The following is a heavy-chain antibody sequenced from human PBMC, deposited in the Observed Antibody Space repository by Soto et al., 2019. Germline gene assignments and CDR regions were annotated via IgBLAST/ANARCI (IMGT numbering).Heavy chain of an antibody. CDR1: GFTFTTYA. Sequence: EVQVLESGGGLVQPGGSLRVSCAASGFTFTTYAMSWVRQAPGKGLEWVSTISGSGGSTYYADFAKGRFTISRDNSNNTVYLQMNSLRAEDTAVYYCAKVPTRPLWYMDVWGKGTTVTVSS. V-gene: IGHV3-23*01. CDR2: ISGSGGST. D-gene: IGHD2-21*01. CDR3: AKVPTRPLWYMDV. J-gene: IGHJ6*03.